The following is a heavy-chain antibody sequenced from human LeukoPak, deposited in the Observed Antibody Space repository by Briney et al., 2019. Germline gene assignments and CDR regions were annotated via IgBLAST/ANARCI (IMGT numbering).Heavy chain of an antibody. Sequence: PSETLSLTCTVSSGSISSFYWGWIRQPPGKGLEWIASFYYSGNTYYNPSLQSRISISVDTSRSQFSLNLNSVTAADTAVYYCTRYGDRSNREFDYWGQRTLVTVSS. V-gene: IGHV4-39*01. CDR2: FYYSGNT. J-gene: IGHJ4*02. CDR3: TRYGDRSNREFDY. CDR1: SGSISSFY. D-gene: IGHD2-21*02.